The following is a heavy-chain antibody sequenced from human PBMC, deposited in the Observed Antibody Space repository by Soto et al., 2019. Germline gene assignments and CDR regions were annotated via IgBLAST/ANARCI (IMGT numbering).Heavy chain of an antibody. CDR3: ARPGIAARRGPDYYYGMDV. CDR1: GFTFSSYG. CDR2: IWYDGSNK. J-gene: IGHJ6*02. V-gene: IGHV3-33*01. Sequence: PGGSLRLSCAASGFTFSSYGMHWVRQAPGKGLEWVAVIWYDGSNKYYADSVKGRFTISRDNSKNTLYLQMNSLRAEDTAVYYCARPGIAARRGPDYYYGMDVWGQGTTVTVSS. D-gene: IGHD6-6*01.